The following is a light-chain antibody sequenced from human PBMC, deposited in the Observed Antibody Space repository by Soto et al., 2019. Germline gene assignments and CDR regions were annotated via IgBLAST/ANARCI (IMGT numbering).Light chain of an antibody. CDR3: QQYYNWPYT. J-gene: IGKJ2*01. CDR2: GAS. Sequence: EIVMTQSPATLSVSPGERTTLSCRSSQSVSSNLAWYQQKPGQAPRRLIYGASTRATGIPARFSGSGSGTEFTLTISSLQSEDFAVYYCQQYYNWPYTFGQGTKLEIK. CDR1: QSVSSN. V-gene: IGKV3-15*01.